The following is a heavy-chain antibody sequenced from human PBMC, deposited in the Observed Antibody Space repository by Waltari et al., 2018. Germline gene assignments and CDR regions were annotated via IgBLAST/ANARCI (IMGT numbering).Heavy chain of an antibody. CDR2: IYHSGST. Sequence: QVQLQESGPGLVKPSETLSLTCAVSGYSISSGYYWGWIRQPPGKGLEWIGSIYHSGSTYYNPSLKSRVTISVDTSKNQFSLKLSSVTAADTAVYYCARKYSSGLHFDYWGQGTLVTVSS. CDR1: GYSISSGYY. V-gene: IGHV4-38-2*01. D-gene: IGHD6-19*01. J-gene: IGHJ4*02. CDR3: ARKYSSGLHFDY.